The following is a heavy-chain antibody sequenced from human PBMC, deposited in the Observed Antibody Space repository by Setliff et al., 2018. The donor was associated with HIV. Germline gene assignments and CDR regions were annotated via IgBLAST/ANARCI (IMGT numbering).Heavy chain of an antibody. V-gene: IGHV4-59*08. Sequence: LSLTCTVSGGSINNYFWSWIRQSPGRGLEWIGYIYYSGETNYNPSLKSRVTFSVDTSRNQFSLRLNSVTAADTAVYYCATRGWIEGREADYWGQGTLVTVSS. CDR3: ATRGWIEGREADY. D-gene: IGHD2-2*03. J-gene: IGHJ4*02. CDR1: GGSINNYF. CDR2: IYYSGET.